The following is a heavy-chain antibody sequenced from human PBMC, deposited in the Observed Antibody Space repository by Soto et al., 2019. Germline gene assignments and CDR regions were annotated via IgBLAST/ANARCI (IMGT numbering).Heavy chain of an antibody. Sequence: SLRLSCAASGFTFDDYAMHWVRQAPGKGLEWVSGISWNSGSIGYADSVKGRFTISRDNAKNSLYLQMNSLRAEDTALYYCAQGGYEYVRFAFDIWGQGTMVTVSS. V-gene: IGHV3-9*01. CDR3: AQGGYEYVRFAFDI. CDR1: GFTFDDYA. J-gene: IGHJ3*02. D-gene: IGHD5-12*01. CDR2: ISWNSGSI.